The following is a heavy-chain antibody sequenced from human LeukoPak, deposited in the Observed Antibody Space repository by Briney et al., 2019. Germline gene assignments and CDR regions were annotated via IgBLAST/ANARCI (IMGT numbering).Heavy chain of an antibody. CDR3: ARALRRYKYDYSSPDY. Sequence: GGSLRLSCAASGFTFDDYGMSWVRQAPGKGLEWVSGINWGGAGTGYADSVKGRFTISRDNAKNSLYLQMNSLRAEDTALYYCARALRRYKYDYSSPDYWGQGTLVTVSS. V-gene: IGHV3-20*04. D-gene: IGHD3-16*01. CDR2: INWGGAGT. CDR1: GFTFDDYG. J-gene: IGHJ4*02.